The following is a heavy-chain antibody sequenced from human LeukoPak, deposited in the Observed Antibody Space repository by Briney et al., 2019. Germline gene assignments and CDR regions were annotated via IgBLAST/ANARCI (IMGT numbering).Heavy chain of an antibody. V-gene: IGHV4-61*01. Sequence: SETLSLTCTVSGGSVSSGSYYWSWIRQPPGKGLEWIGYIYYSGSTNYNPSLKSRVTISVDTSKNQFSLKLSSVTAADTAVYYCARDDSIAAAGRPFDYWGQGTLVTVSS. D-gene: IGHD6-13*01. CDR1: GGSVSSGSYY. CDR2: IYYSGST. J-gene: IGHJ4*02. CDR3: ARDDSIAAAGRPFDY.